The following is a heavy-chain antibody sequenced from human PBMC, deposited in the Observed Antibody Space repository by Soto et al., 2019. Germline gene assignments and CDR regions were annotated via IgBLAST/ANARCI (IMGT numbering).Heavy chain of an antibody. J-gene: IGHJ4*02. V-gene: IGHV4-39*01. CDR2: IYYLGNT. CDR1: GGAFRCCY. D-gene: IGHD3-22*01. Sequence: KPSETLSLTCAVDGGAFRCCYWRWIRQPPGKGLEWVGSIYYLGNTYYNPSLGSRVTISVDTSKNQFSLKLRSVTAADTAVFYCAGLYPYESSGYHLNYWGQGALVTVSS. CDR3: AGLYPYESSGYHLNY.